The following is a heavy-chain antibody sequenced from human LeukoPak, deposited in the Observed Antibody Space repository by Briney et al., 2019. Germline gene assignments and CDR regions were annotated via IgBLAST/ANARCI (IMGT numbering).Heavy chain of an antibody. Sequence: PSETLSLTCTVSGDSISSDTYYWGWIRQPPGKGLEWIGNIYFSGSTYYSPSLKSRVTISVDTSKNQFSLKLGSVTAADTAVYYCARHAYYYGSGSHFSPDYWGQGTLVTVSS. CDR1: GDSISSDTYY. D-gene: IGHD3-10*01. V-gene: IGHV4-39*01. CDR2: IYFSGST. CDR3: ARHAYYYGSGSHFSPDY. J-gene: IGHJ4*02.